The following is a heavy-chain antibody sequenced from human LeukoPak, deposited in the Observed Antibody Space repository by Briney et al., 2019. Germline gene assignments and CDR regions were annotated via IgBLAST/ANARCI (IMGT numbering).Heavy chain of an antibody. V-gene: IGHV3-7*01. CDR2: IKHDGSDK. CDR1: GFTASLYW. CDR3: ARVFDP. J-gene: IGHJ5*02. Sequence: GGSLRLSCAASGFTASLYWMTWVRQAPGKGLEWVANIKHDGSDKHYVDSVKGRFTISRDNAKNSVYLQMSSLRAEDTAVYYCARVFDPWGQGTLVTVSS.